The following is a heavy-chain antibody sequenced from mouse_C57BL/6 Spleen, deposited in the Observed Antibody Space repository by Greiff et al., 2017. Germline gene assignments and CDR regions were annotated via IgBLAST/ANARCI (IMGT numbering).Heavy chain of an antibody. CDR3: TREEIYYDYGGFDY. CDR2: IYPGNSDT. D-gene: IGHD2-4*01. Sequence: EVKVVESGTVLARPGASVKMSCKTSGYTFTSYWMHWVKQRPGQGLEWIGAIYPGNSDTSYNQKFKGKAKLTAVTSASTAYMELSSLTNEDSAVYYCTREEIYYDYGGFDYWGQGTTLTVSS. J-gene: IGHJ2*01. CDR1: GYTFTSYW. V-gene: IGHV1-5*01.